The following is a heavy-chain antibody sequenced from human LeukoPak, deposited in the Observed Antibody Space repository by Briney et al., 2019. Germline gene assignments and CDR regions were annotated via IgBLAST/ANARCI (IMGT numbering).Heavy chain of an antibody. J-gene: IGHJ4*02. V-gene: IGHV3-23*01. Sequence: GGSLRLSCTASGFTFIKGWMSWVRQAPGKGLEWVSAISGSGGSTYYADSVKGRFTISRDNSKNTLYLQMNSLRAEDTAVYYCAKEYYDFWSGYPHDCWGQGTLVTVSS. CDR3: AKEYYDFWSGYPHDC. CDR1: GFTFIKGW. CDR2: ISGSGGST. D-gene: IGHD3-3*01.